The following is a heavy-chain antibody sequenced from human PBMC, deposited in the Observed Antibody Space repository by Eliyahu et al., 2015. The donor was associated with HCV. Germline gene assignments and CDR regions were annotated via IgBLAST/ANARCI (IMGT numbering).Heavy chain of an antibody. Sequence: QVQLVQSGAEVKKPGSSVKVSCKASGGXFSXYTISWVRQAPGQGLEWMGRIIPILGIANYAQKFQGRVTITADKSTSTAYMELSSLRSEDTAVYYCARAVADYRGYYYYGMDVWGQGTTVTVSS. D-gene: IGHD2-15*01. V-gene: IGHV1-69*02. CDR3: ARAVADYRGYYYYGMDV. J-gene: IGHJ6*02. CDR1: GGXFSXYT. CDR2: IIPILGIA.